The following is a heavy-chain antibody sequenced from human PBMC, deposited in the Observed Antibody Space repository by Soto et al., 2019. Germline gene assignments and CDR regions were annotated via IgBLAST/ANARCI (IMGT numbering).Heavy chain of an antibody. D-gene: IGHD3-3*02. Sequence: TGGSLRLSCAASGFVFSNYAMSWVRQAPGKGLEWVSAISGSGGSTYYSDSVKGRFTISRDNSKNTVYLQMNSLRAEDTAVYHCAKPSYIFGVVVTGAFDYWGQGTLVTVSS. CDR3: AKPSYIFGVVVTGAFDY. J-gene: IGHJ4*02. CDR2: ISGSGGST. V-gene: IGHV3-23*01. CDR1: GFVFSNYA.